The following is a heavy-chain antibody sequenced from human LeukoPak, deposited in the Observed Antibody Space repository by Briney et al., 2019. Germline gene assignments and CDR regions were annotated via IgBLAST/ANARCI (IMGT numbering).Heavy chain of an antibody. D-gene: IGHD5-12*01. Sequence: ASVKVSCKASGYTFTNNFMHWVRQAPGQGLEWMGIINPSGDNTWYAQKFQGRVTMTRDMATSTDYMEVSSLRSEDTAVYYCARDNSVGDSAWWFDPWGQGTLVTVSP. J-gene: IGHJ5*02. CDR1: GYTFTNNF. CDR3: ARDNSVGDSAWWFDP. CDR2: INPSGDNT. V-gene: IGHV1-46*01.